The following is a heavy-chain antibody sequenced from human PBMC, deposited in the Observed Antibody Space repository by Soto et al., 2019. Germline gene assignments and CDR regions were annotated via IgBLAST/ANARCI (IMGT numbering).Heavy chain of an antibody. Sequence: GGSLRLSCAASGFTFDDYAMLWVRQAPGKGLEWVSLISGDGGSTYYADSVKGRFTISRDNSKNSLYLQMNSLRTEDTALYYCAKWVLVGHYYDSSGYYNYWGQGTLVTVSS. J-gene: IGHJ4*02. CDR2: ISGDGGST. V-gene: IGHV3-43*02. CDR3: AKWVLVGHYYDSSGYYNY. CDR1: GFTFDDYA. D-gene: IGHD3-22*01.